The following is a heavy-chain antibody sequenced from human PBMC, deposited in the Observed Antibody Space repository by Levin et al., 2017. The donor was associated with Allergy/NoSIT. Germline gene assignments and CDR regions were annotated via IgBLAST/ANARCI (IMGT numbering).Heavy chain of an antibody. CDR2: ISGNSRTI. V-gene: IGHV3-23*01. Sequence: GGSLRLSCVVSGFTFSSYAMSWIRQTPDKGLEWISIISGNSRTIYYADSVRGRFTISRDNSNNTLYLQMNSLSAQDTALYYCVSYRDGPYIHIAYWGQGTLVTVSS. CDR3: VSYRDGPYIHIAY. J-gene: IGHJ4*02. CDR1: GFTFSSYA. D-gene: IGHD3-16*02.